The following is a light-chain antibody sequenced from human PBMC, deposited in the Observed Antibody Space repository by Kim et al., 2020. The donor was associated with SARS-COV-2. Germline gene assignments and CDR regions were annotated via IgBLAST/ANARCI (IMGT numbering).Light chain of an antibody. CDR2: DVT. J-gene: IGLJ2*01. Sequence: QSALTQPASVSGAPGQSITLSCTGSGSDVGGYSQVSCHQQYPSKAPQIMIYDVTKPPARVYNRSSGSNSGNTASLTIGGLHAEDEADYYCSSYTSTNILVFGGGTQLTVL. CDR1: GSDVGGYSQ. V-gene: IGLV2-14*01. CDR3: SSYTSTNILV.